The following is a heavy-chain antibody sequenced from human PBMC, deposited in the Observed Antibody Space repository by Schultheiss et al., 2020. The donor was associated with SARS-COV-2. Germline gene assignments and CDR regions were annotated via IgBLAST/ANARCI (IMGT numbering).Heavy chain of an antibody. CDR1: GYTFIGYY. V-gene: IGHV1-18*01. Sequence: ASVKVSCKASGYTFIGYYLHWVRQAPGQGLEWMGWISAYNGNTNYAQKLQGRVTMTTDTSTSTAYMELRSLRSDDTSVYYCARVAFVVVPAAKGGFDPWGQGTLVTVSS. J-gene: IGHJ5*02. CDR2: ISAYNGNT. CDR3: ARVAFVVVPAAKGGFDP. D-gene: IGHD2-2*01.